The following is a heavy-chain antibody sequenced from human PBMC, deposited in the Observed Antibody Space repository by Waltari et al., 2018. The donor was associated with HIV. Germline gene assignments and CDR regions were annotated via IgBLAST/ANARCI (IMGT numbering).Heavy chain of an antibody. V-gene: IGHV3-30*03. CDR1: GPDFGSDG. D-gene: IGHD3-10*01. CDR3: ARDSSQVHWFGESLAL. J-gene: IGHJ4*02. CDR2: ISYDGMKK. Sequence: QVQLVASGGGVVQPGDVLRLSCAASGPDFGSDGMHWVRPAPGQGREWLAAISYDGMKKYYGDSLRGRLTISIDNSKKTLYLQMNTLRPEDTAIYFCARDSSQVHWFGESLALWGQGTLVIVSS.